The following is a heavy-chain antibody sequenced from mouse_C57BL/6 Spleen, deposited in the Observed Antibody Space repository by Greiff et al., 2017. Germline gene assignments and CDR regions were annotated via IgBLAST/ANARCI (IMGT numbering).Heavy chain of an antibody. CDR3: TRGGYYSPYFDA. CDR1: GYTFTDYE. Sequence: QVQLQQPGTELVKPGASVTLSCKASGYTFTDYEMHWVKQTPVHGLEWIGAIDPETGGTAYHQKFKGKAILTADKSSSTAYMELRSLTSEDSAVYDCTRGGYYSPYFDAWGTGTTVTVSS. J-gene: IGHJ1*03. CDR2: IDPETGGT. V-gene: IGHV1-15*01. D-gene: IGHD2-3*01.